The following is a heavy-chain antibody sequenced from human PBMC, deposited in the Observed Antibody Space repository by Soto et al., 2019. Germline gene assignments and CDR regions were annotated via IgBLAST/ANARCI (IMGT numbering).Heavy chain of an antibody. CDR1: GFTFSSYA. J-gene: IGHJ4*02. CDR2: ISYDGSNK. V-gene: IGHV3-30-3*01. Sequence: QVQLVESGGGVVQPGRSLRLSCAASGFTFSSYAMHWVRQAPGKGLEWVAVISYDGSNKYYADSVKGRFTISRDNSKNTLYLQMNSLRAEDTAVYYCARGYHYVGYYFDYWGQGTLVTVSS. D-gene: IGHD1-1*01. CDR3: ARGYHYVGYYFDY.